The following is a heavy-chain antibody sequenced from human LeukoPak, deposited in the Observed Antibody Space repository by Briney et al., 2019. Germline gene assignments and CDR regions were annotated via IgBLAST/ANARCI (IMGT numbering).Heavy chain of an antibody. CDR1: GGSISSYY. D-gene: IGHD3-9*01. Sequence: PSETLSLTCTVSGGSISSYYWGWIRQPPGKGLEWIGYIYYSGSTNYNPSLKSRVTISVDTSKNQFSLKLRSVTAADTAVYYCARVTGYMIEDYFDYWGQGILVTVSS. CDR2: IYYSGST. CDR3: ARVTGYMIEDYFDY. V-gene: IGHV4-59*01. J-gene: IGHJ4*02.